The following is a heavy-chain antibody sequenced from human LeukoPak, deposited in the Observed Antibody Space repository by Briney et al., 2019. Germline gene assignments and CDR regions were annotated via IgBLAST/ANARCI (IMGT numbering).Heavy chain of an antibody. CDR2: ISGSGGST. CDR1: GFTFSSYA. V-gene: IGHV3-23*01. D-gene: IGHD6-19*01. CDR3: AKDRAVAGTNYFDY. Sequence: GRSLRLSCAASGFTFSSYAMSWVRRAPGKGLEWVSAISGSGGSTYYADSVKGRFTISRDNSKNTLYLQMNSLRAEDTAVYYCAKDRAVAGTNYFDYWGQGTLVTVSS. J-gene: IGHJ4*02.